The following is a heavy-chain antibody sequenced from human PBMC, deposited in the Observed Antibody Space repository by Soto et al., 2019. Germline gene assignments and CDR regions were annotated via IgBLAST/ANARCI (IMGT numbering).Heavy chain of an antibody. CDR3: ARYSAYKAFDS. CDR2: INRGGST. D-gene: IGHD5-12*01. J-gene: IGHJ4*02. V-gene: IGHV3-53*02. Sequence: EVQLVETGGGLIQPGGSLRLSCAASGFTVNNIHMSWVRQAPGKGLEWVSFINRGGSTYYTDSVKGRFTISRDNSKNTLYLQVNSLRGEDTAVYFCARYSAYKAFDSWGQGTLVTVSS. CDR1: GFTVNNIH.